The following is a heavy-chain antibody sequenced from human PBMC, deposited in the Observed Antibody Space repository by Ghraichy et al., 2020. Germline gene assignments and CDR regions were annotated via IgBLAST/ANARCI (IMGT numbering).Heavy chain of an antibody. D-gene: IGHD4-23*01. CDR2: ITSSSRSI. V-gene: IGHV3-48*02. CDR3: ARASTVVRFYYYDGMDV. CDR1: GFTFSSYN. J-gene: IGHJ6*02. Sequence: GGSLRLSCVGSGFTFSSYNLNWVRQSPGKGLEWVSYITSSSRSIFYADSVKGRFTISRDNAQNSLYLQMNSLRDEDTAVYYCARASTVVRFYYYDGMDVWSQGTTVTVSS.